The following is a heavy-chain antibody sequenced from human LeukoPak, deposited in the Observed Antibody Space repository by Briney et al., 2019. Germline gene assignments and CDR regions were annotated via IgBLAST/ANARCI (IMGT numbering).Heavy chain of an antibody. D-gene: IGHD2-8*01. CDR1: GYTFTGYY. Sequence: ASVKVSCKASGYTFTGYYMHWVRQAPGQGLEWMGRINPNNGGTNYAQKFQGRVTITTDESTSTAYMELSSLRSEDTAVYYCARLNEDCTNGVCYDYWGQGTLVTVSS. CDR2: INPNNGGT. CDR3: ARLNEDCTNGVCYDY. J-gene: IGHJ4*02. V-gene: IGHV1-2*06.